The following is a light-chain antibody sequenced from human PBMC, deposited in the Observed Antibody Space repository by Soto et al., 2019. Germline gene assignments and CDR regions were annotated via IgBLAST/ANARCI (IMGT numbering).Light chain of an antibody. V-gene: IGKV3-20*01. J-gene: IGKJ4*01. Sequence: VLTQSPRTLSLSPGERATLSCRASQNVNNNFVAWYQQKPGQAPSLLIYGVSDRATGVPDRLSGSGSGTDFTLTISRLEPEDFAVYYCQQHGASITFGGGTRVENK. CDR3: QQHGASIT. CDR2: GVS. CDR1: QNVNNNF.